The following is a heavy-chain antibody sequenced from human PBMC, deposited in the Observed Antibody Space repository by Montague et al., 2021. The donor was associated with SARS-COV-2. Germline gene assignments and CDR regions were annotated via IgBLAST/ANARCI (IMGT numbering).Heavy chain of an antibody. Sequence: SLRLSCPDSGFTFSSYEMNWVRQAPGKGQEWVSYISSSGSTIYYADSVKGRFTISRDNAKKSLYLQMNSLRAEDTAVYYCARDEGLKYGSGDYYGMDVWGQETSVTVSS. CDR2: ISSSGSTI. J-gene: IGHJ6*02. D-gene: IGHD3-10*01. CDR3: ARDEGLKYGSGDYYGMDV. CDR1: GFTFSSYE. V-gene: IGHV3-48*03.